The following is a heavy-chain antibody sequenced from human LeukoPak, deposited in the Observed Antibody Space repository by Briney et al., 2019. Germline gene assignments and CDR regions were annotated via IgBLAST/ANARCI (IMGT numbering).Heavy chain of an antibody. D-gene: IGHD6-19*01. CDR1: GFTFDDYG. V-gene: IGHV3-20*04. J-gene: IGHJ4*02. CDR3: ARIRAVAGTVRYYFDY. CDR2: INWNGGST. Sequence: GGSLRLSCPASGFTFDDYGMSWVRQAPGKGLEWVSGINWNGGSTGYADSVKGRFTISRDNAKSSLYLQMNSLRAEDTALYYCARIRAVAGTVRYYFDYWGQGTLVTVSS.